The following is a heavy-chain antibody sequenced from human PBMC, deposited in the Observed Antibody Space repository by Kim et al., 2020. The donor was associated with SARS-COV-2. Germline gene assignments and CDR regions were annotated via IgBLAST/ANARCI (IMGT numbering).Heavy chain of an antibody. CDR1: GLIFSNYG. D-gene: IGHD2-2*01. Sequence: GGSLRLSCAVSGLIFSNYGMHWVRQAPGKGLEWVAVIWFDEKSEYYADSVRGRFTISRDNSKDTVYLQMNSLRAEDTAVYYCARALYYSTADAFDIWGQGTVVTVSS. V-gene: IGHV3-33*01. CDR2: IWFDEKSE. J-gene: IGHJ3*02. CDR3: ARALYYSTADAFDI.